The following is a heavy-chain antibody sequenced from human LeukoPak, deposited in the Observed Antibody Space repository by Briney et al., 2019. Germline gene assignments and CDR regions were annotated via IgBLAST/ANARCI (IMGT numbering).Heavy chain of an antibody. J-gene: IGHJ5*02. CDR3: ARAIDRGVIIA. D-gene: IGHD3-10*01. Sequence: GGSLRLSCAASGFTVSSNYMNWVRQAPGKGLEWVSVIYSGANTYYADSVKGRFTISGDNSNNTLYLQMNSLRVEDTAVYYCARAIDRGVIIAWGQGTLVTVSS. CDR1: GFTVSSNY. CDR2: IYSGANT. V-gene: IGHV3-53*01.